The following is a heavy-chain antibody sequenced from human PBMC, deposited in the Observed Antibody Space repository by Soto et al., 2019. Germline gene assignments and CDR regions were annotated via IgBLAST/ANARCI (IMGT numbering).Heavy chain of an antibody. CDR3: ARADPRHYYMDV. CDR2: VNPGSGYK. J-gene: IGHJ6*03. V-gene: IGHV1-8*01. Sequence: QVQLVQSGAEVKKPGASVRVSCKASGYVFPSYDITWVRQAPGHGLEWMGWVNPGSGYKGYAQNFQGRVTLTRNMSISTVYMELSSLRSEDTAVYYCARADPRHYYMDVWGKGTTVTVPS. CDR1: GYVFPSYD.